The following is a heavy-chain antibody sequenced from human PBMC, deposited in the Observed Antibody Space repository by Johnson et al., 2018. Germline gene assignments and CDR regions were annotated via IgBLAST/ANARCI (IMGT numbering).Heavy chain of an antibody. CDR3: ARGTVTTKAHYGMEV. D-gene: IGHD4-17*01. CDR2: INSDGSST. J-gene: IGHJ6*02. CDR1: GFTFSSYW. V-gene: IGHV3-74*01. Sequence: VQLQESGGGLVQPGGSLRLSCAASGFTFSSYWMHWVRQAPGKGLVWVSRINSDGSSTSYADSVKGRFTISRDNAKNTLYLQMNSLRAEDTAGYYCARGTVTTKAHYGMEVWGQGTTVTVSS.